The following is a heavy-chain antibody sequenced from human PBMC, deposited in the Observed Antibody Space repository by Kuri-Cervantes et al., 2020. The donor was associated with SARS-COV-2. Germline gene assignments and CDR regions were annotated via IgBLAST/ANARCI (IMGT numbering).Heavy chain of an antibody. CDR1: GFTLSSYE. CDR3: ARDRPSNYYGSGSSLDAFDI. Sequence: GGSLRLSCVASGFTLSSYEMNWVRQAPGKGLEWVSSISSSSSYIYYADSVKGRFTISRDNAKNSLYLQMNSLRAEDTAVYYCARDRPSNYYGSGSSLDAFDIWGQGTMVTVSS. J-gene: IGHJ3*02. CDR2: ISSSSSYI. D-gene: IGHD3-10*01. V-gene: IGHV3-21*01.